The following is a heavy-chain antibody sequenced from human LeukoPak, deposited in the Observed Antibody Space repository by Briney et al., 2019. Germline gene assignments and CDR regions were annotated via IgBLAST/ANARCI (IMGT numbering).Heavy chain of an antibody. CDR1: GGSISSYY. Sequence: PSETLSLTCTVSGGSISSYYWSWIRQPPGKGLEWIGYIYYSGSTNYNPSLKSRATISVDTSKNQFSLKLSSVTAADTAVYYCARDAVGNYGSTAPPAWGQGTLVTVSS. V-gene: IGHV4-59*01. J-gene: IGHJ5*02. CDR3: ARDAVGNYGSTAPPA. D-gene: IGHD4-11*01. CDR2: IYYSGST.